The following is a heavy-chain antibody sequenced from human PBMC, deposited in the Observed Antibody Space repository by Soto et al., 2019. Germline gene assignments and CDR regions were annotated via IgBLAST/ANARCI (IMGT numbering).Heavy chain of an antibody. V-gene: IGHV4-30-4*01. CDR3: ARNELTGAYYYGMDV. CDR1: GCSISSGDYY. Sequence: ILSLTFTVYGCSISSGDYYWSWIRQPPGKGLEWIGYIYYSGSTYYNPSLKSRVTISVDTSKNQFSLKLSSVTAADTAVYYCARNELTGAYYYGMDVWGQGTMVTVSS. J-gene: IGHJ6*02. D-gene: IGHD7-27*01. CDR2: IYYSGST.